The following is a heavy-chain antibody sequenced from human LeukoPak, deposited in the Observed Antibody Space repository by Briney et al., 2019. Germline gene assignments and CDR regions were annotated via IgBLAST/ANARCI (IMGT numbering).Heavy chain of an antibody. CDR1: GFTFSSYW. Sequence: GGSLRLSCAASGFTFSSYWMHWVRQAPGKGLVWVSRINSDGSSTSYADSVKGRFTISRDNAKNTLYLQMNSLRAEDTAVYYCARNYYDSSGYLPFDYWGQGTLVTVSS. D-gene: IGHD3-22*01. J-gene: IGHJ4*02. V-gene: IGHV3-74*01. CDR2: INSDGSST. CDR3: ARNYYDSSGYLPFDY.